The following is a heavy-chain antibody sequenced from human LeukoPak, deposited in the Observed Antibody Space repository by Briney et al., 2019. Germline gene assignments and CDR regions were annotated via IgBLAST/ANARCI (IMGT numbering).Heavy chain of an antibody. CDR3: ARGHQLLYPSQTHDAFDI. D-gene: IGHD2-2*02. CDR1: GGSISSGDYY. V-gene: IGHV4-30-4*08. J-gene: IGHJ3*02. CDR2: IYYSGST. Sequence: SETLSLTCTVSGGSISSGDYYWSWIRQPPGKGLEWIGYIYYSGSTYYNPSLKSRVTISVDTSKTQFSLKLSSVTAADTAVYYCARGHQLLYPSQTHDAFDIWGQGTMVTVSS.